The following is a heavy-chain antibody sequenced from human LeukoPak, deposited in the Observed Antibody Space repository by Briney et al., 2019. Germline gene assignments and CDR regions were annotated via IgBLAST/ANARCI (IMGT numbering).Heavy chain of an antibody. CDR2: INPNSGAT. CDR3: ARVALNTVTEHLFDP. V-gene: IGHV1-2*02. J-gene: IGHJ5*01. Sequence: AASVKVSCKGSGYTFTGYYMHWVRQAPGQGLEWMGWINPNSGATNYAQKFQGRVTMTRDTSISTAYMDLSRLISDDTAVYHCARVALNTVTEHLFDPWGQGTLVTVSS. CDR1: GYTFTGYY. D-gene: IGHD4-17*01.